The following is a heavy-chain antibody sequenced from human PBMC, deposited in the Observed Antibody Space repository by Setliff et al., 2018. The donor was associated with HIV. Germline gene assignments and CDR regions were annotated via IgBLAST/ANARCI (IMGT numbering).Heavy chain of an antibody. CDR3: ARVFVDTAVLRVLEYYFDS. CDR2: MYYSGST. CDR1: GGSISSSSYY. V-gene: IGHV4-39*07. J-gene: IGHJ4*02. D-gene: IGHD5-18*01. Sequence: SETLSLTCTVSGGSISSSSYYWGWVRQPPGKGLEWIGSMYYSGSTYYTPSLKSRITIPLDTSKNQFSLRMRSVTAADTAVYYCARVFVDTAVLRVLEYYFDSWGRGTLVTVS.